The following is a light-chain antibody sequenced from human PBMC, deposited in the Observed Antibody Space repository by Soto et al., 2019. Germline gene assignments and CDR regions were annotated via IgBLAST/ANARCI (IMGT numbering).Light chain of an antibody. CDR2: GAS. CDR1: QSVNSNY. J-gene: IGKJ1*01. V-gene: IGKV3-20*01. CDR3: QQYDGVPRT. Sequence: EIVLTQSPGTLSLSPGERATLSCRASQSVNSNYLAWYQQKPGQAPRLLIYGASSRATGIPDRFSGSGSGTDFSLPISRLEPEDFAVYYCQQYDGVPRTFGQGTKVKIK.